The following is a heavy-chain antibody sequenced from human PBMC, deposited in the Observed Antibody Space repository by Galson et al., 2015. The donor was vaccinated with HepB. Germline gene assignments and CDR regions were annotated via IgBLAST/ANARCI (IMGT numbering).Heavy chain of an antibody. CDR3: AATLVRGSLYDIWNTYTANWFDP. Sequence: SVKVSCKASGGTFSTYAISWVRQVPGQGLEWMGGVIPIFGTPNYAQKFQGRVTITADESTTTGYMELNSLRSEDTAVYYCAATLVRGSLYDIWNTYTANWFDPWGQGTLVTVSS. CDR2: VIPIFGTP. V-gene: IGHV1-69*13. CDR1: GGTFSTYA. D-gene: IGHD3-3*01. J-gene: IGHJ5*02.